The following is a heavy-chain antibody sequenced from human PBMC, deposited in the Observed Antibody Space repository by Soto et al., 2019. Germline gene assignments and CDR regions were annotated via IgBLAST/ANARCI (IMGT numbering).Heavy chain of an antibody. CDR3: AREALELRPRVDAFDI. V-gene: IGHV4-31*02. J-gene: IGHJ3*02. D-gene: IGHD1-7*01. Sequence: SETLSLTCTVSGGSISSGGYYWSWIRQHPGKGLEWIGYIYYSGSTYYNPSLKSRVTISVDTSKNQFSLKLSSVTAADTAVYYCAREALELRPRVDAFDIWGQGTMVTVSS. CDR1: GGSISSGGYY. CDR2: IYYSGST.